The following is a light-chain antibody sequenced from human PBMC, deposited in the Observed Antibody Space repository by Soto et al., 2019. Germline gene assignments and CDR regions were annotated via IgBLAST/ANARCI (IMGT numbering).Light chain of an antibody. CDR2: AAS. J-gene: IGKJ4*01. Sequence: DIQMTQSPSSLSASVGDRVTITCRASQSISSYLNWYQQKPGKAPKLLIYAASSLQSGVTSRFSGSGPGTDCTLTISRLQPDDFATYYCQQNYSTPDTFGGGTKVEIK. CDR3: QQNYSTPDT. CDR1: QSISSY. V-gene: IGKV1-39*01.